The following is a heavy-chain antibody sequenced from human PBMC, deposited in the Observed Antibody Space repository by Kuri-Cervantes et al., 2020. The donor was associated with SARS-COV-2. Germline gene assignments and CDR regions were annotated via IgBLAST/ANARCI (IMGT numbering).Heavy chain of an antibody. V-gene: IGHV3-74*01. CDR3: AIDVGGSSSH. Sequence: GGSLRLSCEVSGLTFSRFWMHWVRQVPGKGLVWVSRIDEHGSYRDYADSVKGRFTISRDNAKNTLYLQMNSLRAEDTGVYYCAIDVGGSSSHWGQGTMGTVSS. J-gene: IGHJ3*01. CDR2: IDEHGSYR. D-gene: IGHD6-6*01. CDR1: GLTFSRFW.